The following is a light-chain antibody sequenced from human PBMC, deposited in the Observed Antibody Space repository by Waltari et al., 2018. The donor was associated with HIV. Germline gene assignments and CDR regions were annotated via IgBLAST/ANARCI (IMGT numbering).Light chain of an antibody. V-gene: IGKV1-9*01. CDR1: QGISSY. J-gene: IGKJ1*01. CDR2: AAS. Sequence: DIQLTQSPSFPSASVGDRVTITCRASQGISSYLAWYQQKPGKAPKLLIYAASTLQSGVPSRFSGSGSGTEFTLTISSLQPEDFATYYCQQLNSYRTFGQGTKVEIK. CDR3: QQLNSYRT.